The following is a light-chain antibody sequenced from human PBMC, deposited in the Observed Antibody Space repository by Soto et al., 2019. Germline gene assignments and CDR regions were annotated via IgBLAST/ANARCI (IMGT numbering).Light chain of an antibody. J-gene: IGKJ1*01. V-gene: IGKV3-15*01. CDR2: GAS. Sequence: EIVLTQSPATLSLSPGERATLSCRASQSVSSNLAWYQQKPGQAPRLLIYGASTRATGIPARFNAAGSGTVFTLTISSLQSEDFAIYYCQQYNTLPRTFGQGTKVDIK. CDR1: QSVSSN. CDR3: QQYNTLPRT.